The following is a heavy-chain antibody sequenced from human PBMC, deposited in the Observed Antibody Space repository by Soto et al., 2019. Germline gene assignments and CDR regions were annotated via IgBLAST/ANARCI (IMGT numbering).Heavy chain of an antibody. CDR1: GFTVSSNY. CDR3: AGAVGGGFDY. D-gene: IGHD3-16*01. V-gene: IGHV3-66*01. J-gene: IGHJ4*02. CDR2: VYIGGNT. Sequence: EVQLVESGGGLVQPGGSLRLSCAASGFTVSSNYMSWVRQAPGKGLEWVSVVYIGGNTYYAESVEDRFTISRDNFQNMLYLQMNSLRGEDTAVYFWAGAVGGGFDYWGQGTLVTVSS.